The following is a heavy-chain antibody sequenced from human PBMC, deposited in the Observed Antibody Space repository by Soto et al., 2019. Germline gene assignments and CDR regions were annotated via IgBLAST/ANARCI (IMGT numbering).Heavy chain of an antibody. D-gene: IGHD2-21*01. Sequence: PSETLSLTCAVYGGSFSGYYWSWIRQPPGKGLEWIGEINHSGRTNYNPSLKSRVTISVDTSKNQFSLKLSTVTAADTVVYYCARKSVDFPFDYWGQGTRVTVSS. CDR2: INHSGRT. CDR3: ARKSVDFPFDY. J-gene: IGHJ4*02. CDR1: GGSFSGYY. V-gene: IGHV4-34*01.